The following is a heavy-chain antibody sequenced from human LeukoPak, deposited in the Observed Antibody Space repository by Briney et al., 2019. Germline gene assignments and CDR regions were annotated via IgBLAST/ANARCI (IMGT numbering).Heavy chain of an antibody. CDR1: GFTFSSYA. CDR2: IRYDGSNK. Sequence: PGGSLRLSCSASGFTFSSYAMHWVRQAPGKGLEWVAVIRYDGSNKNYADSVKGRFTISRDNSKNTLYLQINSLRAEDTAVYYCARVLGRNYGSGSYIGMDVWGQGTTVTVSS. D-gene: IGHD3-10*01. V-gene: IGHV3-33*08. J-gene: IGHJ6*02. CDR3: ARVLGRNYGSGSYIGMDV.